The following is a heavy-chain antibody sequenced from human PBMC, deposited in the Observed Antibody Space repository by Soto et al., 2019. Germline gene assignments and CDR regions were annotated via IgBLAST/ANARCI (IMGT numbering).Heavy chain of an antibody. Sequence: EVQLVESGGGLVQPGGSLRLSCAASGFTFSSYWMSWVRQAPGKGLEWVANIKQDGSEKYYVDSVKGRFTISRDNAKNYWELQRNSLRAEDTAVYYCAREGFRGVMSSSSMDVWGQGTTVTVSS. D-gene: IGHD3-16*01. J-gene: IGHJ6*02. CDR2: IKQDGSEK. CDR1: GFTFSSYW. CDR3: AREGFRGVMSSSSMDV. V-gene: IGHV3-7*04.